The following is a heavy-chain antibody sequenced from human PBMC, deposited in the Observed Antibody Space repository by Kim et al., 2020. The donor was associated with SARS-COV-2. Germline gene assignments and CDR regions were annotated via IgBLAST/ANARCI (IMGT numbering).Heavy chain of an antibody. V-gene: IGHV6-1*01. CDR3: ARAVRVVRQLVYFDY. Sequence: VSVKSRITINPDTSKNQFSLQLNSVTPEDTAVYYCARAVRVVRQLVYFDYWGQGTLVTVSS. J-gene: IGHJ4*02. D-gene: IGHD6-13*01.